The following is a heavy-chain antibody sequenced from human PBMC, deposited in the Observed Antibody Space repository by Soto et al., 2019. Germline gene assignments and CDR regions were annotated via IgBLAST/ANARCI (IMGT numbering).Heavy chain of an antibody. D-gene: IGHD3-10*01. Sequence: SETLSLTCTVSGGSISSGDYYWSWIRQPPGKDLEWIGYIYYSGSTYYNPSLKSRVTISVDTSKNQFSLKLSSVTAADTAVYYCARDSNLYGSGSYYNTHRYYYYGMDVWGQGTTVTVSS. CDR3: ARDSNLYGSGSYYNTHRYYYYGMDV. J-gene: IGHJ6*02. CDR2: IYYSGST. V-gene: IGHV4-30-4*01. CDR1: GGSISSGDYY.